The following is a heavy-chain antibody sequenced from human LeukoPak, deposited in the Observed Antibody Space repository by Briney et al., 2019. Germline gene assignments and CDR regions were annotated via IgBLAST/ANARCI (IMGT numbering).Heavy chain of an antibody. V-gene: IGHV3-7*01. CDR3: ARVWRRSSSGTYYRIDY. CDR2: IKQDGSEQ. CDR1: RFTFSNYW. D-gene: IGHD3-10*01. J-gene: IGHJ4*02. Sequence: GGSLRLSCAASRFTFSNYWMSWVRQAPGKGLEWVASIKQDGSEQDYVDSVKGRFTISRDNAKNSLYLQMNSLRAEDTAVYYCARVWRRSSSGTYYRIDYWGQGTLVTVSS.